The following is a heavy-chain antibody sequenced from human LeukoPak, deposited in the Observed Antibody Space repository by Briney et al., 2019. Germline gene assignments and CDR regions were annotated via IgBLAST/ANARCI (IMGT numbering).Heavy chain of an antibody. CDR2: IYYSGST. V-gene: IGHV4-59*08. J-gene: IGHJ4*02. CDR1: GGSISSYY. D-gene: IGHD5-18*01. Sequence: SETLSLTCTVSGGSISSYYWSWIRQPPGKGLEWIGYIYYSGSTNYNPSLKSRVTISVDTSKNQFSLKLSSVTAADTAVYYCARGDSYGYLKYYFDYWGQGTLVTVSS. CDR3: ARGDSYGYLKYYFDY.